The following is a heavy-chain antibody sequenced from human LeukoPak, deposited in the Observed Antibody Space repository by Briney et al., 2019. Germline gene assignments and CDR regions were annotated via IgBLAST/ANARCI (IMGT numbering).Heavy chain of an antibody. V-gene: IGHV1-46*01. D-gene: IGHD3-10*01. CDR1: EGTFSSYA. Sequence: ASVKVSCKASEGTFSSYAFSWVRQAPGQGLEWMGIINPSGGSTSYAQKFQGRVTMTRDTSTSTVYMELSSLRSEDTAVYYCARESPNSTWFGELTGWFDPWGQGTLVTVSS. J-gene: IGHJ5*02. CDR3: ARESPNSTWFGELTGWFDP. CDR2: INPSGGST.